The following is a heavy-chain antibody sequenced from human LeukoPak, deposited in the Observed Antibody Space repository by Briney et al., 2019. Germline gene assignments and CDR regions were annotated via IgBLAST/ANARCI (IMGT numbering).Heavy chain of an antibody. Sequence: SETLSLTCGVYGGSFSGNYWSWIRQPPGKGLEWIGEINHRGSTNYNPSLKSRVTISVDTSKNQFSLKLSSVTAADTAVYYCARDKGGSAQYGMDVWGQGTTVTVSS. CDR2: INHRGST. V-gene: IGHV4-34*01. CDR3: ARDKGGSAQYGMDV. D-gene: IGHD3-10*01. J-gene: IGHJ6*02. CDR1: GGSFSGNY.